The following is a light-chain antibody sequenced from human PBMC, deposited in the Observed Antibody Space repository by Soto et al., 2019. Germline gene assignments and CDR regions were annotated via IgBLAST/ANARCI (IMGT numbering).Light chain of an antibody. CDR1: QSIDNW. CDR2: DAS. V-gene: IGKV1-5*01. Sequence: DIPMTQSPSFVSASVGDRVTITCGASQSIDNWLAWYQQKPGKAPKLLIYDASTLESGVSSGFSGSGSGTEFTLTISSLRPDDFETYYCQHYDTFPYTFGQGTKLEIK. CDR3: QHYDTFPYT. J-gene: IGKJ2*01.